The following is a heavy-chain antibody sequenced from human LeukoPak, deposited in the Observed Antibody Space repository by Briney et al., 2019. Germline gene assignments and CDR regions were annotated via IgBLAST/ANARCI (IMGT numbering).Heavy chain of an antibody. CDR2: ISAYNGNR. CDR1: GYTFRSYA. D-gene: IGHD2-2*01. CDR3: ARLIPQVVRPGAVYY. V-gene: IGHV1-18*01. J-gene: IGHJ4*02. Sequence: ASVKVSCKASGYTFRSYAISWVRQAPGQGLEWMGWISAYNGNRNYAQKLQGRVTMTTDTSTSTAYMELRSLRSDDTAVYYCARLIPQVVRPGAVYYWGQGTLVTVSS.